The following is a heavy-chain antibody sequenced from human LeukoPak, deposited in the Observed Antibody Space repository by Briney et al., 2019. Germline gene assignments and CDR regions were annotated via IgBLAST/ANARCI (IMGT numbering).Heavy chain of an antibody. V-gene: IGHV1-69*05. CDR3: ARERYSSGSKTGAFDI. J-gene: IGHJ3*02. CDR1: GGTFSSYA. CDR2: ISPIFGTA. Sequence: SVKVSCKASGGTFSSYAISWVRQAPGQGLEWMGMISPIFGTANYAQKFQGRVTITTDESTSTAYLELSSLRSEHTAVYYCARERYSSGSKTGAFDIWGQGTMVTVSS. D-gene: IGHD6-19*01.